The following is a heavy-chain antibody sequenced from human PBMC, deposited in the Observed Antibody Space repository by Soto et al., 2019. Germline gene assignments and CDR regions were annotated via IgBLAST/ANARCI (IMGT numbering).Heavy chain of an antibody. V-gene: IGHV4-39*01. CDR2: IYYSGST. CDR3: ARLGRIQLWHERFDD. J-gene: IGHJ4*02. Sequence: SETLSLTCTVSGGSISSSSYYWGWIRQPPGKGLEWIGSIYYSGSTYYNPSLKSRVTISVDTSKNQFSLKLSSVTAADTAVYYCARLGRIQLWHERFDDWGQGTLVTVSS. CDR1: GGSISSSSYY. D-gene: IGHD5-18*01.